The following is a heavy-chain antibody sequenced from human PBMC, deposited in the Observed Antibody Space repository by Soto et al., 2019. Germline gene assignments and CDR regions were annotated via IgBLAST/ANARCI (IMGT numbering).Heavy chain of an antibody. J-gene: IGHJ6*03. V-gene: IGHV3-33*01. CDR1: GFSFSDYG. D-gene: IGHD2-15*01. CDR2: IWDDGNNK. CDR3: AQNGCSYHACYPYYYYVDV. Sequence: QTGGSLRLSCAASGFSFSDYGIHGVRQAPGKGLEWVAIIWDDGNNKYYADSGKGRFTISRDNSKNTLYLQMNSLRAEDTAVYYCAQNGCSYHACYPYYYYVDVRGRGTPVTVSS.